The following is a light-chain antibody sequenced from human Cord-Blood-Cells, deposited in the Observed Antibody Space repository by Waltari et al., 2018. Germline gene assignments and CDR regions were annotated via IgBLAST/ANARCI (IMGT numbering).Light chain of an antibody. CDR2: EDN. CDR1: SGSIASNY. J-gene: IGLJ3*02. CDR3: QSYDSSNQV. Sequence: NFMLTQPHSVSESPGKTVTISCTRSSGSIASNYVQWYQQRPGRSPTTVIYEDNQRPAGVPDRFSGSIDSSSNSASLPISGLKTEDEADYYCQSYDSSNQVFGGGTKLTVL. V-gene: IGLV6-57*01.